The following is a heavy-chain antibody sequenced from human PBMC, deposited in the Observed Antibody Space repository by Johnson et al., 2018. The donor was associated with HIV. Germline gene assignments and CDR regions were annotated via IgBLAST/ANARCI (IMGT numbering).Heavy chain of an antibody. V-gene: IGHV3-9*01. CDR3: AKDIWAYCGGDCSPGSAFDI. Sequence: VQLVESGGGVVQPGTSLTLSCAASGFTFDDYAMHWVRQAPGKGLEWVSGITWNSGSIGYADSVKGRFTISRDISKNSLYLQMNSLRAEDTALYYCAKDIWAYCGGDCSPGSAFDIWGRGTMVTVSS. CDR2: ITWNSGSI. J-gene: IGHJ3*02. CDR1: GFTFDDYA. D-gene: IGHD2-21*01.